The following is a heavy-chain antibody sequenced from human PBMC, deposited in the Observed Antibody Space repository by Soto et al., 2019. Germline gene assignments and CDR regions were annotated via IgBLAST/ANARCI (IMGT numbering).Heavy chain of an antibody. Sequence: GGSLRLSCAASGFTFSSYGMHWVRQAPGKGLEWVAVIWYDGSNKYYADYVKGRFTISRDNSKNTLYLQMNSLRAEDTAVYYCARRGEYHGDTAFDYWGQGTLVTVSS. V-gene: IGHV3-33*01. CDR3: ARRGEYHGDTAFDY. CDR2: IWYDGSNK. CDR1: GFTFSSYG. J-gene: IGHJ4*02. D-gene: IGHD3-16*01.